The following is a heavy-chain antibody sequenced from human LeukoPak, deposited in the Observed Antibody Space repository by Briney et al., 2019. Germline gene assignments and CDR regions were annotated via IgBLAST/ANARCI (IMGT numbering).Heavy chain of an antibody. CDR2: ISSSSSYI. CDR3: ARLGGYSKSFDY. V-gene: IGHV3-21*01. Sequence: GGSLRLSCAVYRFTCCSYNMKGVCQAPGRGLVGVSSISSSSSYIYYTLSVRGRFTIYRDKANNSLYRKINSLRSEDTAVYYCARLGGYSKSFDYWGQGTLVTVSS. J-gene: IGHJ4*02. CDR1: RFTCCSYN. D-gene: IGHD4-11*01.